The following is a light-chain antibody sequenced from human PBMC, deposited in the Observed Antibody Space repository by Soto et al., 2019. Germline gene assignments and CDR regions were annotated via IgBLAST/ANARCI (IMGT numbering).Light chain of an antibody. CDR3: QQYNKWPPLT. Sequence: IQMTQYPPSLSASVGDRSTLTCMASQGITNNLAWYQQKPGKAPNLLIYGASNLQSGVPSRFSGSGSGTEFTLTISSLQSEDFAVYYCQQYNKWPPLTFGGGTKVDIK. CDR1: QGITNN. V-gene: IGKV1-17*01. CDR2: GAS. J-gene: IGKJ4*01.